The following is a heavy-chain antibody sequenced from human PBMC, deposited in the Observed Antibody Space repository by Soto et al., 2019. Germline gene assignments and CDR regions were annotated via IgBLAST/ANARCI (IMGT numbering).Heavy chain of an antibody. V-gene: IGHV1-69*12. Sequence: VQLEQSGPEVKKPGSSVKVSCKASGGTFSTSALSWVRQAPGQGLEWMGGIMPVFPTPDYAQKFQGRVTITATESTSTAYMELGGLTSGDTAVYSCARDKDRLQLGGNSYYSLDVWGQGNAVTVSS. CDR2: IMPVFPTP. D-gene: IGHD5-12*01. CDR1: GGTFSTSA. J-gene: IGHJ6*02. CDR3: ARDKDRLQLGGNSYYSLDV.